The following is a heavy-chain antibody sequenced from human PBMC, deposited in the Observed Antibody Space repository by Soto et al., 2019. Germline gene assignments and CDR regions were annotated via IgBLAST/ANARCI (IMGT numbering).Heavy chain of an antibody. V-gene: IGHV3-30-3*01. CDR1: GFTFSSYA. CDR2: ISYDGSNK. CDR3: ARAPGGGYCSGGSCVYGMDV. Sequence: GGSLRLSCAASGFTFSSYAMHWVRQAPGKGLEWVAVISYDGSNKYYADSVKGRFTISRDNSKNTLYLQMNSLRAEDTAVYYCARAPGGGYCSGGSCVYGMDVWGQGTTVTVSS. D-gene: IGHD2-15*01. J-gene: IGHJ6*02.